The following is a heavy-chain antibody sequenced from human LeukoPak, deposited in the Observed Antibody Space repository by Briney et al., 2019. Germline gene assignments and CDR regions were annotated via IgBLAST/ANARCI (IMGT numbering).Heavy chain of an antibody. J-gene: IGHJ5*02. CDR2: ISSNGDST. D-gene: IGHD1-14*01. V-gene: IGHV3-64*02. Sequence: GGSQRLSCAASESTFSSYVMHWVRQAPGKGLEYISVISSNGDSTYYADSVKSRFTISRDNFKNTLFLQMGSLRVDDMAVHYCARCSNHWFDPSGERSLVTVSS. CDR1: ESTFSSYV. CDR3: ARCSNHWFDP.